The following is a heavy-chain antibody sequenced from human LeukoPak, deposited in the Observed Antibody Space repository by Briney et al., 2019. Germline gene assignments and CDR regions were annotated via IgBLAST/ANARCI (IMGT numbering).Heavy chain of an antibody. Sequence: GGSLRLSCAASGFTFSSYGMHWVRQAPGKGLEWVAFIRYDGSNKYYADSVKGRFTISRDNSKNTLYLQMNSLRAEDTAVYYCAKDLTPYSSIGLGGSHDYWGQGTLVTVSP. CDR1: GFTFSSYG. CDR2: IRYDGSNK. D-gene: IGHD6-13*01. J-gene: IGHJ4*02. CDR3: AKDLTPYSSIGLGGSHDY. V-gene: IGHV3-30*02.